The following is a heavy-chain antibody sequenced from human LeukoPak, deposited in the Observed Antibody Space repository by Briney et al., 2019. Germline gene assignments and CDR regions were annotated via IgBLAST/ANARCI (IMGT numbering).Heavy chain of an antibody. Sequence: SQTLSLTCTVSGGSISSGSYCWSWIRQPAGKGLEWIGRIYTSGSTNYNPSLKSRVTISVDTSKNQFSPKLSSVTAADTAVYYCAREPYYYDSSGYYWPDAFDIWGQGTMVTVSS. CDR1: GGSISSGSYC. D-gene: IGHD3-22*01. J-gene: IGHJ3*02. CDR3: AREPYYYDSSGYYWPDAFDI. V-gene: IGHV4-61*02. CDR2: IYTSGST.